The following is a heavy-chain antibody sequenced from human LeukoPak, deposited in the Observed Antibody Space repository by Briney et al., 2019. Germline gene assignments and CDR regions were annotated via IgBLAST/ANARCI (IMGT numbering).Heavy chain of an antibody. CDR1: GGSISSSGYY. Sequence: SETLSLTCTVSGGSISSSGYYWSWIRRRPGKGLEWIGYIYYSGSTYYNPSLKSRVTISVDTSKNQFSLKLSSVTAADTAVYYCARVGGGNFCFDYWGQGTLVTVSS. J-gene: IGHJ4*02. D-gene: IGHD4-23*01. CDR2: IYYSGST. V-gene: IGHV4-30-4*08. CDR3: ARVGGGNFCFDY.